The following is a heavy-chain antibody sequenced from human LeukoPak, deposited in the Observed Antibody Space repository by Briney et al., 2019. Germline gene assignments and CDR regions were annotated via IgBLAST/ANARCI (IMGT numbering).Heavy chain of an antibody. V-gene: IGHV4-59*01. J-gene: IGHJ6*02. D-gene: IGHD6-13*01. CDR3: ARDRYSSSWPNYYYYGMDV. Sequence: PETLSLTCTVSGGSINTYYWSWIRQPPGKGLEWIGYIYYSGSTNYNPSLKSRVTISIDTSKNQFSLKLSSVTAADTAVYYCARDRYSSSWPNYYYYGMDVWGQGTTVTVSS. CDR1: GGSINTYY. CDR2: IYYSGST.